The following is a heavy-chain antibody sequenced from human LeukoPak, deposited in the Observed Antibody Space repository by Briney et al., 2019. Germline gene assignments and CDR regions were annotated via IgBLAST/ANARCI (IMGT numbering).Heavy chain of an antibody. CDR2: IYYSERT. Sequence: SETLSLTCTVSGGSINSHYWSWIRQPPGKGLQWIGDIYYSERTNYNPSLRSRVTISVDTSKNQLSLKLTPVLAADTAMYYCVRRDNTGWNYFDHWGQGILVTVSS. J-gene: IGHJ4*02. D-gene: IGHD6-19*01. CDR3: VRRDNTGWNYFDH. CDR1: GGSINSHY. V-gene: IGHV4-59*08.